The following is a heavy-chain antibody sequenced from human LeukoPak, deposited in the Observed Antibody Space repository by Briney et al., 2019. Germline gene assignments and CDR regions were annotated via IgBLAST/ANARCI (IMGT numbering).Heavy chain of an antibody. Sequence: SVKVSCKASGYTFTGYYMHWVRQAPGQGLEWMGRINPNSGGTNYAQKFQGKVTMTRDTSISTAYMELSRLRSDDTAVYYCARDSCSGGSCYYVYWGQGTLVTVSS. CDR2: INPNSGGT. J-gene: IGHJ4*02. V-gene: IGHV1-2*06. D-gene: IGHD2-15*01. CDR1: GYTFTGYY. CDR3: ARDSCSGGSCYYVY.